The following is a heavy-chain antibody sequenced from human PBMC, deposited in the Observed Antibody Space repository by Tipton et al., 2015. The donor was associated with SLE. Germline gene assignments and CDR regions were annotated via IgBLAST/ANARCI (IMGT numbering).Heavy chain of an antibody. D-gene: IGHD1-1*01. CDR1: GDSLRSGSDD. V-gene: IGHV4-39*07. Sequence: GLVKPSETLSLTCTVSGDSLRSGSDDWAWIRQSPGKGLEWIGEVFPGGPTNYNPSLKSRVTISLDTSRNQFSLRLSSVTAADTAVYFCARWEVGYTTNWERFDCWGQGTLVTVSS. CDR3: ARWEVGYTTNWERFDC. CDR2: VFPGGPT. J-gene: IGHJ4*02.